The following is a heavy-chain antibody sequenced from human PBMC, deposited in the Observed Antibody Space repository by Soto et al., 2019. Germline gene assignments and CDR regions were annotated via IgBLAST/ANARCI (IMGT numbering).Heavy chain of an antibody. CDR1: GFTFSNYA. CDR3: ERETQWLNWFDP. J-gene: IGHJ5*02. V-gene: IGHV3-23*01. Sequence: PGESLQISYTASGFTFSNYAMSWISQDQGKGLGWVSGISGSSGNTYYADSVKGRFTISRDNAKNSLNVQMNSLRAEVTSVYYCERETQWLNWFDPWGQGTLVTVSS. CDR2: ISGSSGNT. D-gene: IGHD6-19*01.